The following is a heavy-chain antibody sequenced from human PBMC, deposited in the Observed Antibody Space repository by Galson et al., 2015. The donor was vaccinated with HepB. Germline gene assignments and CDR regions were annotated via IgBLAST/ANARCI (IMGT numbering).Heavy chain of an antibody. D-gene: IGHD5-24*01. CDR3: ARGGMATIGGPTFDY. Sequence: SVKVSCKASGYTFTRYTISWLRQAPGQGLEWLGWISAYNGNGNSVQKVQGRVTMTTDTSTSTAYMELRSLKSGDTAVYYCARGGMATIGGPTFDYWGQGTLVTVSS. J-gene: IGHJ4*02. CDR2: ISAYNGNG. CDR1: GYTFTRYT. V-gene: IGHV1-18*01.